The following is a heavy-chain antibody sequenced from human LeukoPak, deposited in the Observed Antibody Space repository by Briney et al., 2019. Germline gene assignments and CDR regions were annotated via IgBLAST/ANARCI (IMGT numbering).Heavy chain of an antibody. J-gene: IGHJ4*02. Sequence: ASVKDSCKASGYTFTGYYMHWVRQPPGQGLEWMGWINPNSGGTNYAKKFQGRVNMTRATSISTAYMQLSMLRSADTAVYYSARDRHDTHYDILTGYYLPRYYFDYWRQGTLVTVSS. CDR1: GYTFTGYY. D-gene: IGHD3-9*01. CDR2: INPNSGGT. CDR3: ARDRHDTHYDILTGYYLPRYYFDY. V-gene: IGHV1-2*02.